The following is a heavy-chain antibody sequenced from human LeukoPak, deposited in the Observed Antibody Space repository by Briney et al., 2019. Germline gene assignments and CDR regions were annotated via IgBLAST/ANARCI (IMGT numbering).Heavy chain of an antibody. J-gene: IGHJ4*02. V-gene: IGHV4-39*07. CDR3: ASYGSGSYSYYFDY. Sequence: PSETLSLTCTVSGGSISSSSYYWGWIRQPPGKGLEWIGSIYYSGSTYYNPSLKSRVTISVDTSKNQFSLKLSSVTAADTAVYYCASYGSGSYSYYFDYWGQGTLVTVSS. CDR2: IYYSGST. CDR1: GGSISSSSYY. D-gene: IGHD3-10*01.